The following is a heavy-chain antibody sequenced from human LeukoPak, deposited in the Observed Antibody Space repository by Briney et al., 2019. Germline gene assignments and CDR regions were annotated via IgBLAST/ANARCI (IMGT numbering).Heavy chain of an antibody. CDR2: ISAYNGNT. V-gene: IGHV1-18*01. J-gene: IGHJ4*02. CDR3: ARANYDFWSGPSGDFDY. Sequence: ASVKVSCKASGYTFTSYGISWVRQAPGQGLEWMGWISAYNGNTNYAQKLQGRVTMTTDTSTSTAYMELRSLRSDDTAVYYCARANYDFWSGPSGDFDYWGQGTLVTVSS. D-gene: IGHD3-3*01. CDR1: GYTFTSYG.